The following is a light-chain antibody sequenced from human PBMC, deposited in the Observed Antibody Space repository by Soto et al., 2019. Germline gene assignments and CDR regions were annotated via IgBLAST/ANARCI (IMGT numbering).Light chain of an antibody. CDR1: SSNIGSNY. CDR3: AAWDDSLSALV. V-gene: IGLV1-47*01. J-gene: IGLJ3*02. CDR2: RNN. Sequence: QPVLTQPPSASGTAGQRVTISCSGSSSNIGSNYVYWYQQLPGTAPKLLIYRNNQRPSGVPDRFSGSKSGTSASLAISGLRSEDEADYYCAAWDDSLSALVFGGGTKLTVL.